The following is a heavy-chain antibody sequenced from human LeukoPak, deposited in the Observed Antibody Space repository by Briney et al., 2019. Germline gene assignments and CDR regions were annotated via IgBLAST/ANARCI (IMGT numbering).Heavy chain of an antibody. CDR3: ARGVWVDY. Sequence: MTSETLSLTCTVSGGSISSSSYYWGWIRQPPGKGLEWIGSIYYSGSTYYNPSLKSRVTISVDTSKNQFSLKLSSVTAADTAVYYCARGVWVDYWGQGTLVTVSS. J-gene: IGHJ4*02. CDR2: IYYSGST. V-gene: IGHV4-39*07. D-gene: IGHD6-13*01. CDR1: GGSISSSSYY.